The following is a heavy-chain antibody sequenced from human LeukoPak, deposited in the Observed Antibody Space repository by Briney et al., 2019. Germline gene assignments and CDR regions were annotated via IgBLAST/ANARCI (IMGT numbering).Heavy chain of an antibody. D-gene: IGHD3-3*01. V-gene: IGHV3-23*01. Sequence: PGGSLRLSCSASGFTLSSYAMSWVRQAPGKGLGWVSAIRDSGGSTYLAGSVTGRFTIFRDNSKNTVYLEMNSRRGEDTAVYYCATLPPLWSGHSSYYFDYWGQGTLVTVSS. CDR1: GFTLSSYA. J-gene: IGHJ4*02. CDR3: ATLPPLWSGHSSYYFDY. CDR2: IRDSGGST.